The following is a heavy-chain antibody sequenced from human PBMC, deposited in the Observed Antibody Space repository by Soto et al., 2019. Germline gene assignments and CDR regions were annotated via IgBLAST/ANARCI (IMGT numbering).Heavy chain of an antibody. V-gene: IGHV3-72*01. Sequence: EVHLVESGGGLLQPGGALRLSCAGSGFSFSDYYIEWVRQAPGKGLEWVGRSRDKGNSYSTDYAAAVKGRFTVSPDTLKNSLYLQMNSLKADDAALYYCARSMPGTTSFDSWGQGTLVTVSS. J-gene: IGHJ4*02. CDR2: SRDKGNSYST. D-gene: IGHD1-7*01. CDR1: GFSFSDYY. CDR3: ARSMPGTTSFDS.